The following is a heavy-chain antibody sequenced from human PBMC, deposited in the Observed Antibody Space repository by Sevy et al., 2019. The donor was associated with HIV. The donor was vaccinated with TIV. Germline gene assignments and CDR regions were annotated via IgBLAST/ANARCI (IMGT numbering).Heavy chain of an antibody. J-gene: IGHJ3*02. CDR2: ISFSSNYI. D-gene: IGHD3-10*01. Sequence: GGSLRLSCAASGFTFNSYTMNWVRQAPGKGLEWVSSISFSSNYIYYADSVKGRFTISRDNAQNSLYLQMNGLRAEDTAIYYCARPYGSGSWEAFDIWGKGSMVTVSS. CDR1: GFTFNSYT. V-gene: IGHV3-21*01. CDR3: ARPYGSGSWEAFDI.